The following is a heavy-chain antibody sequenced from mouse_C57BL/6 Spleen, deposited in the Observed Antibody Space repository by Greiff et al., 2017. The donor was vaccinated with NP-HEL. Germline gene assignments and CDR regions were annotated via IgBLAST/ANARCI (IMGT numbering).Heavy chain of an antibody. V-gene: IGHV14-2*01. D-gene: IGHD1-1*01. CDR3: ARGGTTVVPYWYFDV. J-gene: IGHJ1*03. CDR2: IDPEDGET. Sequence: EVKLMESGAELVKPGASVKLSCTASGFNIKDYYMHWVKQRTEQGLEWIGRIDPEDGETKYAPKFQGKATITADTSSNTAYLQLSSLTSEDTAVYYCARGGTTVVPYWYFDVWGTGTTVTVSS. CDR1: GFNIKDYY.